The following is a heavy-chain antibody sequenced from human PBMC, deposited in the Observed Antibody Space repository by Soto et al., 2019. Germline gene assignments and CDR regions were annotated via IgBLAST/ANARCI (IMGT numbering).Heavy chain of an antibody. Sequence: QVHLRESGPGLVKSSETLSLTCTVSGDSVTNYFWSWMRQPPGKGLEWIGHMYHGGRTNYSPSLKSRVTMSLDSSKNQFSLNLSSGTAADTAVYFCARDPGYGTKGVCPIFDFWGQGVLVAVSS. V-gene: IGHV4-59*02. CDR2: MYHGGRT. D-gene: IGHD2-8*01. CDR1: GDSVTNYF. J-gene: IGHJ4*02. CDR3: ARDPGYGTKGVCPIFDF.